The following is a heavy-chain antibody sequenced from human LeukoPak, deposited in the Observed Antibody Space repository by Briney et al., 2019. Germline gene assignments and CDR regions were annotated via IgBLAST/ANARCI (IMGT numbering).Heavy chain of an antibody. Sequence: PGGSLRLSCAASGFTFSSYEMNWVRQAPGKGLEWVSYISSSGSTIYYADSVKDRFTISRDNAKNSLYLQMNSLRAEDTAVYYCARVSYGDYHVDYWGQGTLVTVSS. J-gene: IGHJ4*02. CDR3: ARVSYGDYHVDY. V-gene: IGHV3-48*03. D-gene: IGHD4-17*01. CDR1: GFTFSSYE. CDR2: ISSSGSTI.